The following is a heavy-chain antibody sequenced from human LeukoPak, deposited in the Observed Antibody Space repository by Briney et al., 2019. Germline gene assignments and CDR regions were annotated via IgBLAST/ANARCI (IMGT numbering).Heavy chain of an antibody. CDR3: ARAYSSSWYDY. CDR1: GGSISSSSYY. Sequence: PSETLSLTCTVSGGSISSSSYYWGWIRQPPGKGLEWIGSIYYSGSTYYNPSLKSRVTTSVDTSKNQFSLKLSSVTAADTAVYYCARAYSSSWYDYWGQGTLVTVSS. D-gene: IGHD6-13*01. J-gene: IGHJ4*02. V-gene: IGHV4-39*07. CDR2: IYYSGST.